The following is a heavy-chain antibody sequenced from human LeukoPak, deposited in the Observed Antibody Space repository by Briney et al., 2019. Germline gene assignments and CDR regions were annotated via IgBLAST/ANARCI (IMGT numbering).Heavy chain of an antibody. CDR3: VTGFTTMAVDYFDY. Sequence: ASVKVSCKVSGKTLSDLSIHRLRQPPGKGLEWLGGSDPEDGERIYAQMFQGRVTMTEDTSMDTAYMELSSLRSEDTAVYYCVTGFTTMAVDYFDYWGQGTLVTVSP. CDR1: GKTLSDLS. CDR2: SDPEDGER. J-gene: IGHJ4*02. V-gene: IGHV1-24*01. D-gene: IGHD5-18*01.